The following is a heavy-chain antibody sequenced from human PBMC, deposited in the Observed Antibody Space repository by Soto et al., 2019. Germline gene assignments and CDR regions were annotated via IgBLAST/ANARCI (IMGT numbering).Heavy chain of an antibody. Sequence: QVQLQQWGAGLLKPSETLSLTCAVYGGSFSGYYWSWIRQPPGKGLEWIGEINHSGSTNYNPSLKSRVTISVDTSKNQFSLKLSSVTAADTAVYYCARGPVLRYFGWLLKKVSTVARDYYMDVWGKGTTVTVSS. J-gene: IGHJ6*03. V-gene: IGHV4-34*01. D-gene: IGHD3-9*01. CDR1: GGSFSGYY. CDR3: ARGPVLRYFGWLLKKVSTVARDYYMDV. CDR2: INHSGST.